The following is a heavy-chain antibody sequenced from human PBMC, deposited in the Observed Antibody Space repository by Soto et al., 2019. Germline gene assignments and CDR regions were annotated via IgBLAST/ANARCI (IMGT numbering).Heavy chain of an antibody. CDR1: GGFVRSDP. CDR2: IIPVFGSP. CDR3: AKAGGQWELPP. D-gene: IGHD1-7*01. J-gene: IGHJ4*02. V-gene: IGHV1-69*01. Sequence: QLQLVQSGAEVKKPGSSVKVSCKASGGFVRSDPISWVRQAPGQGPEWIGGIIPVFGSPTYAEKFQGRVTPTPDDTSRTAYPDLTSLKSEYTTVNLRAKAGGQWELPPRGQGTQVTVPS.